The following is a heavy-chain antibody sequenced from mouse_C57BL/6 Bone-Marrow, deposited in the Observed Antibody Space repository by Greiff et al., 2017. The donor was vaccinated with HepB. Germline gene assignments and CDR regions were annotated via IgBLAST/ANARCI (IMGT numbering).Heavy chain of an antibody. CDR1: GFTFSDYY. Sequence: EVKVVESEGGLVQPGRSMKLSCTASGFTFSDYYMAWVRQVPEKGLEWVANINYDGSSTYYLDSLKSRFIISRDNAKNILYLQMSSLKSEDTATYYCARGGDGYYVMDYWGQGTSVTVSS. CDR2: INYDGSST. V-gene: IGHV5-16*01. D-gene: IGHD2-3*01. CDR3: ARGGDGYYVMDY. J-gene: IGHJ4*01.